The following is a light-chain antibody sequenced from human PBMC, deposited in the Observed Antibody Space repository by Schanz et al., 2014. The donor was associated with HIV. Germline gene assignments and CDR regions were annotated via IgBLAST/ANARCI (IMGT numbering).Light chain of an antibody. Sequence: QSVLAQPPSVSGAPGQRVTISCTGTSSNIGAGYDVHWYRPLPGTAPELLIYGNTNRPSGVPDRFSGSRSGTSASLAITGLQAEDEADYYCSSYTSSSTLVFGGGTKLTVL. J-gene: IGLJ2*01. CDR2: GNT. CDR3: SSYTSSSTLV. CDR1: SSNIGAGYD. V-gene: IGLV1-40*01.